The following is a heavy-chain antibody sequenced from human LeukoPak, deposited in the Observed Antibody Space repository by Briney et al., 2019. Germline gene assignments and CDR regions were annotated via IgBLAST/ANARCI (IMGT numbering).Heavy chain of an antibody. CDR1: GGSISSYY. CDR2: IYYSGST. D-gene: IGHD3-10*01. J-gene: IGHJ6*03. V-gene: IGHV4-59*01. Sequence: SSETLSLTCTVSGGSISSYYWSWIRQPPGKGLEWIGYIYYSGSTNYNPSLKSRVTISVDTSKNQFSLKLSSVTAADTAVYYCARGITMVRGVIITSPRYYYMDVWGKGTTVTVSS. CDR3: ARGITMVRGVIITSPRYYYMDV.